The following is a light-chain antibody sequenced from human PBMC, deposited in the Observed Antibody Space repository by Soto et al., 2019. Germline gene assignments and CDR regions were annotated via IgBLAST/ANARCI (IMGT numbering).Light chain of an antibody. J-gene: IGLJ1*01. Sequence: QSALTQPASVSGSPGQSITISCTGTSSDVGRYNYVSWYQQYPGKAPKLMLYDVSKRPSGVADRFAGSKSGNTASRTISGLQPEDEADYYCSSYRSSSTYVFGTGTKLTVL. V-gene: IGLV2-14*03. CDR1: SSDVGRYNY. CDR2: DVS. CDR3: SSYRSSSTYV.